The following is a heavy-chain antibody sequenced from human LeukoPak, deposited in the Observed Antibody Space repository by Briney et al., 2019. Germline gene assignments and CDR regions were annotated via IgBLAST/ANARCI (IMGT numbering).Heavy chain of an antibody. CDR1: GYSFSSYW. J-gene: IGHJ4*02. CDR3: ARHRKDIGFDS. Sequence: GESLKISCRGSGYSFSSYWIGWVRQMPGKGLEWMGIIYPDDSDTRYSPSFQGQVTISADRSISTAYLQWSSLKASDTAMYYCARHRKDIGFDSWGQGTLVTVSS. V-gene: IGHV5-51*01. D-gene: IGHD2-15*01. CDR2: IYPDDSDT.